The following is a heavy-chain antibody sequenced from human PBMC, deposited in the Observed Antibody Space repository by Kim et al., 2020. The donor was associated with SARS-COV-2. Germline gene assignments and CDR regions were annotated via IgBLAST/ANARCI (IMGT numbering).Heavy chain of an antibody. Sequence: KYSQNFQGSVTITRDKSASTAYMELSSLRSEDTAVYYCACALYSSSWLDYWGQGTLVTVSS. J-gene: IGHJ4*02. D-gene: IGHD6-13*01. V-gene: IGHV1-3*01. CDR3: ACALYSSSWLDY.